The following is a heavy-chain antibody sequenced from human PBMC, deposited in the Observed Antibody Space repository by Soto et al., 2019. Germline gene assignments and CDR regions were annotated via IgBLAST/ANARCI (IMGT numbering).Heavy chain of an antibody. CDR2: IYYSGNT. Sequence: SETLSLTCTVSGGSISSDGYCWSWIRQHPGKGLEWVGSIYYSGNTYYNPSLKSRVSISVDTSKNQFSLKVSSVTAADTAVYYCARDATTVGKSWFDPWGQGTLVTVS. V-gene: IGHV4-31*03. CDR1: GGSISSDGYC. CDR3: ARDATTVGKSWFDP. D-gene: IGHD4-17*01. J-gene: IGHJ5*02.